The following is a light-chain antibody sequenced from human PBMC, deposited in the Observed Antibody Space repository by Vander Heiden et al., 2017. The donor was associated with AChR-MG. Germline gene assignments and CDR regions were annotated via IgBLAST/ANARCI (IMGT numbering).Light chain of an antibody. CDR3: LIYYSSGQVV. V-gene: IGLV7-43*01. CDR1: TGAVTRGYY. Sequence: QTVVTQESSLTVSPGGTVTVTCAASTGAVTRGYYPNWFQQKPGQAPRALIYSTNNKYSWTPARFSGSLLGGKPALTLSGVQPEDEADYYCLIYYSSGQVVFGGGTKLTGL. CDR2: STN. J-gene: IGLJ2*01.